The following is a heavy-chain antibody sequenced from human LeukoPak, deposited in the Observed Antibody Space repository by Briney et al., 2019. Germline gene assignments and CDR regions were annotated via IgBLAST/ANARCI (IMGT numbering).Heavy chain of an antibody. J-gene: IGHJ4*02. D-gene: IGHD6-13*01. CDR1: GFTFSSYA. Sequence: GGSLRLSCAASGFTFSSYAMPWVRQAPGKGLEWVAVISYDGSNKYYADSVKGRFTISRVNSKNTLYLQMNSLRAEDTAVYYCARGGSGIIAAAGNTRVDYWGQGTLVTVSS. V-gene: IGHV3-30*01. CDR2: ISYDGSNK. CDR3: ARGGSGIIAAAGNTRVDY.